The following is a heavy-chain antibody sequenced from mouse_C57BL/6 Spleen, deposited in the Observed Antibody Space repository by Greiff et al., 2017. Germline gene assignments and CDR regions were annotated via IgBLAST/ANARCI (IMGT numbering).Heavy chain of an antibody. CDR2: IFPGSGST. J-gene: IGHJ2*01. Sequence: VQLQQSGPELVKPGASVKISCKASGYTFTDYYINWVKQRPGQGLEWIGWIFPGSGSTYYNEKFKGKATLTVDKSSSTAYMLLSRLTSEDSAVYFCARSDDGYYYFDYWGQGTTLTVSS. V-gene: IGHV1-75*01. CDR3: ARSDDGYYYFDY. CDR1: GYTFTDYY. D-gene: IGHD2-3*01.